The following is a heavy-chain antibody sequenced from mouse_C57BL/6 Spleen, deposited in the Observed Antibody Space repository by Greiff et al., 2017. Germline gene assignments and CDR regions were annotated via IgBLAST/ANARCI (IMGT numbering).Heavy chain of an antibody. D-gene: IGHD2-4*01. V-gene: IGHV1-61*01. Sequence: QVQLQQPGAELVRPGSSVKLSCKASGYTFTSYWMDWVKQRPGQGLEWIGNIYPSDSETNYNQKFKDKATLTVDKSSSTAYMQLSSLTSEDSAVYYCARDGDYDEGWFAYWGQGTLVTVSA. CDR3: ARDGDYDEGWFAY. J-gene: IGHJ3*01. CDR2: IYPSDSET. CDR1: GYTFTSYW.